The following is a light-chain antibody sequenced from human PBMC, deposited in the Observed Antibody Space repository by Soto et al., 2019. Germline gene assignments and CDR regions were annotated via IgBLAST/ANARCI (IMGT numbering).Light chain of an antibody. CDR3: QQYHSFSFT. J-gene: IGKJ2*01. Sequence: MTQSPSSLSASVGDRVTITCRASQSITYWLAWYQQKPGRAPKLLIYDVFNLQSGVPSRFSGSGSGTEFTLTISSLQPDDSATYYCQQYHSFSFTFGQGTKLEIK. CDR2: DVF. CDR1: QSITYW. V-gene: IGKV1-5*01.